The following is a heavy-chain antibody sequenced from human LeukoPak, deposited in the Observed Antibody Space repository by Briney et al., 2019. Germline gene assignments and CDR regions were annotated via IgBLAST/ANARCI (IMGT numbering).Heavy chain of an antibody. Sequence: PAASVKVSCKASGGTFSSYAISWVRQAPGQGLEWMGGIIPIFGTANYAQKFQGRVTITADESTSTAYMELSSLRSEDTAVYYCARAAITGTTTRTNWFDPWGQGTLVTVSS. V-gene: IGHV1-69*13. D-gene: IGHD1-7*01. CDR3: ARAAITGTTTRTNWFDP. CDR2: IIPIFGTA. J-gene: IGHJ5*02. CDR1: GGTFSSYA.